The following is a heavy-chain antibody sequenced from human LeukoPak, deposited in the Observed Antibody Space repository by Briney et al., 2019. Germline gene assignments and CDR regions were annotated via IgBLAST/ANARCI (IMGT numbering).Heavy chain of an antibody. CDR3: ARARESMATAGSYFDY. CDR1: GVSISSGDYS. V-gene: IGHV4-30-2*01. Sequence: TLSRNAAVSGVSISSGDYSWSWIRQPPGNGLEWIGYIYHTGNTNYNPSLKSRVTISVARSKNQFSLRLSSVTAADTAVYYCARARESMATAGSYFDYWGQGTLVTVSS. J-gene: IGHJ4*02. CDR2: IYHTGNT. D-gene: IGHD6-13*01.